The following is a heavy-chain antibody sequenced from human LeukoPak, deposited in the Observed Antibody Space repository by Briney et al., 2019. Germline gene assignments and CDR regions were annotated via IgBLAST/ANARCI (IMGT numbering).Heavy chain of an antibody. CDR2: IIPIFGTA. J-gene: IGHJ5*02. V-gene: IGHV1-69*06. CDR3: ARELRQYNWNDRGYNWFDP. CDR1: GGTFSSYA. Sequence: GASVKVSCKASGGTFSSYAISWVRQAPGQGLKWMGGIIPIFGTANYARKFQGRVTITADKSTSTAYMELSSLRSEDTAVYYCARELRQYNWNDRGYNWFDPWGQGTLVTVSS. D-gene: IGHD1-1*01.